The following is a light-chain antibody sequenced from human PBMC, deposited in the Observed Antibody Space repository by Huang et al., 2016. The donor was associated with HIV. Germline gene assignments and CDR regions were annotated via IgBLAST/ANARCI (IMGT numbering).Light chain of an antibody. CDR2: GAS. CDR1: QSINSN. V-gene: IGKV3-15*01. J-gene: IGKJ1*01. Sequence: EIVLTQSPATLSVSPGERATLSCRASQSINSNLAWYQHKYGQAPRLLISGASTRASGIPARFSVSGSRTEFTLTISSLQSEDFAVYYCQQYYHWPQTFGQGTKVEIK. CDR3: QQYYHWPQT.